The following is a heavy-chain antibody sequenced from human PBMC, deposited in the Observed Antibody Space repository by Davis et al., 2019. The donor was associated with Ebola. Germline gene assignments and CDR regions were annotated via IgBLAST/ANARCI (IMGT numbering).Heavy chain of an antibody. CDR3: TSRHSSDWTWYGMDV. CDR1: GFTFSSYS. Sequence: GGSLRLSCAASGFTFSSYSMNWVRQAPGKGLEWVSSISSSSSYIYYADSVKGRFTISRDNAKNSLYLQMNSLKTEDTAVYYCTSRHSSDWTWYGMDVWGQGTTVTVSS. D-gene: IGHD3/OR15-3a*01. V-gene: IGHV3-21*04. CDR2: ISSSSSYI. J-gene: IGHJ6*02.